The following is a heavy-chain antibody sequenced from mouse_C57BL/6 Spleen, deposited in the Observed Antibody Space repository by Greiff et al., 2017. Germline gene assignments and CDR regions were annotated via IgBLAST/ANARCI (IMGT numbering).Heavy chain of an antibody. V-gene: IGHV1-55*01. D-gene: IGHD1-1*01. CDR3: ARGRGSIKGDYAMDY. CDR2: IYPGSGST. CDR1: GYTFTSYW. J-gene: IGHJ4*01. Sequence: QVQLQQPGAELVKPGASVKMSCKASGYTFTSYWITWVKQRPGQGLEWIGDIYPGSGSTNYNEKFKSKATLTVDTSSSTAYMQLSSLTSEDSAVYDYARGRGSIKGDYAMDYWGKGTSVTVSS.